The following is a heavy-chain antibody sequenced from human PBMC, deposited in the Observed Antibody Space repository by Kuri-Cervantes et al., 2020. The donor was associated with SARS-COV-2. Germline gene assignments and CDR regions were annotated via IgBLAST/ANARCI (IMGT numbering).Heavy chain of an antibody. Sequence: SETLSLTCTVSGGSISSSSYYWGWIRQPPGKGLEWIGGIYYSGSTYYNPSLKSRVTISVDTSKNQFSLKLSSVTAADTAVYYCAGPRMMGYCSSTSCLSSYYYYGMDVWGQGTTVTVSS. CDR1: GGSISSSSYY. CDR3: AGPRMMGYCSSTSCLSSYYYYGMDV. V-gene: IGHV4-39*01. CDR2: IYYSGST. J-gene: IGHJ6*02. D-gene: IGHD2-2*01.